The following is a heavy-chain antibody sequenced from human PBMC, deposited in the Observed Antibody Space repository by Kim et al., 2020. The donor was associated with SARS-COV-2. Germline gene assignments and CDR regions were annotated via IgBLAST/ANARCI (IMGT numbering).Heavy chain of an antibody. V-gene: IGHV3-11*01. D-gene: IGHD6-13*01. J-gene: IGHJ6*02. CDR1: GFTFSDYY. CDR2: ISSSGSTI. CDR3: AKPISAPATAYYCYCMDV. Sequence: GGSLRLSCAASGFTFSDYYMSWIRQAPGKGLEWVSYISSSGSTIYYADSVKGRFTISRDNAKNSLYLQMNSLRPEDTAVYYCAKPISAPATAYYCYCMDVWGQGTMVTVSS.